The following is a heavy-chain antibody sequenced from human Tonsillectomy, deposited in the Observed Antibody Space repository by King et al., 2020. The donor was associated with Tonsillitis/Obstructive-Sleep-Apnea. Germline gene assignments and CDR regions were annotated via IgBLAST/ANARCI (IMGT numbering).Heavy chain of an antibody. V-gene: IGHV3-7*03. CDR3: VSDSNYHDSSSYYDVFDI. CDR2: IKEDGSLK. J-gene: IGHJ3*02. D-gene: IGHD3-22*01. Sequence: VQLVESGGGLVQPGGSLRLSCAASGFTFSSYWMIWVRQAPGKGLEWVANIKEDGSLKYYVDSVKGRFSISRDNAKNSLYLQMNSLRAEDTAVYFCVSDSNYHDSSSYYDVFDIWGQGTVVTVSS. CDR1: GFTFSSYW.